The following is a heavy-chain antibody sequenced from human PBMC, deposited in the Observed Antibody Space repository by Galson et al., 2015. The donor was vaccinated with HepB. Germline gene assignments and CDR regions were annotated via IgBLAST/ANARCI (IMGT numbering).Heavy chain of an antibody. CDR1: GGTFSSYA. CDR2: IIPIFGTA. D-gene: IGHD3-22*01. Sequence: SVKVSCKASGGTFSSYAISWVRQAPGQGLEWMGGIIPIFGTANYAQKFQGRVTITADESTSTAYMELSSLRSEDTAVYYCARDPHITMIVVGYGMDVWGQGTTVTVSS. J-gene: IGHJ6*02. V-gene: IGHV1-69*13. CDR3: ARDPHITMIVVGYGMDV.